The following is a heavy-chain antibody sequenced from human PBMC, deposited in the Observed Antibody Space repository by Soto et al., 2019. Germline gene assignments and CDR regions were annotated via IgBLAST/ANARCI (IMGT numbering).Heavy chain of an antibody. V-gene: IGHV3-64*01. CDR3: ARGVVVVTATYGMDV. Sequence: EVQLVESGGGLVQPGGSLRLSCAASGCTFSSYAMHWVRQAPGKGLEYVSAISSNGGSTYYANSVKGRFTISRDNSKNTLYLQMGSLRAEDMAVYYCARGVVVVTATYGMDVWGQGTTVTVSS. CDR1: GCTFSSYA. D-gene: IGHD2-15*01. J-gene: IGHJ6*02. CDR2: ISSNGGST.